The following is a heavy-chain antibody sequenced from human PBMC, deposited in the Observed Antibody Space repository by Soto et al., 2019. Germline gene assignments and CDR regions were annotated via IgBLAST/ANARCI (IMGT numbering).Heavy chain of an antibody. D-gene: IGHD6-19*01. CDR2: ISKGGSNL. CDR1: GFTLRSYA. Sequence: LRRSCAASGFTLRSYAIHWVRQSPGKGLEWVTVISKGGSNLYFADSVKGRFTISRDNSKNTLYLQMNSLRSEDTAVYYCAREVEYTSAFGISSSFDYWGQGTLVTVSS. CDR3: AREVEYTSAFGISSSFDY. J-gene: IGHJ4*02. V-gene: IGHV3-30-3*01.